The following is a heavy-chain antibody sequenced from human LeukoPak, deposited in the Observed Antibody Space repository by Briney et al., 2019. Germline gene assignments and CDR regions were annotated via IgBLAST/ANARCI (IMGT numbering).Heavy chain of an antibody. CDR2: IYYSGST. Sequence: SSETLSLTCTVSGGSMSPYHWGWIRQPPGKGLEWTGYIYYSGSTNYNPSLNSRITISVDTSKNQFSLRLSSVTAADTAIYYCARAVSGRFDYWGQGTLVTVSS. CDR1: GGSMSPYH. CDR3: ARAVSGRFDY. J-gene: IGHJ4*02. D-gene: IGHD6-19*01. V-gene: IGHV4-59*08.